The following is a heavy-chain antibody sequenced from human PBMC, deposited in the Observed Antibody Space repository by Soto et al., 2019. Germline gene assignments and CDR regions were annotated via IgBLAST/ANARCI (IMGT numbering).Heavy chain of an antibody. D-gene: IGHD2-2*01. V-gene: IGHV3-7*01. J-gene: IGHJ4*02. Sequence: GGSLRLSCAASGFTFSSYAMSWVRQAPGKGLEWVANIKQDGSEKYYVDSVKGRFTISRDNAKNSLYLQMNSLRAEDTAVYYCARDCSSTSCYDYWGQGTLVTVSS. CDR1: GFTFSSYA. CDR2: IKQDGSEK. CDR3: ARDCSSTSCYDY.